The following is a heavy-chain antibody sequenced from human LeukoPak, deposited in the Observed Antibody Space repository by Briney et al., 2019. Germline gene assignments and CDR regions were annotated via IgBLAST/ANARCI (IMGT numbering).Heavy chain of an antibody. Sequence: SGTLSLTCAVSGGYISSSNWWSWVRQAPGKGLEWIGEIFHSGSTKYNPSLKSRVTISVDKSKNQFSLKLSSVTAADTAVYYCARGEGYSSTWYQPHFDYWGQGILITVSS. CDR2: IFHSGST. V-gene: IGHV4-4*02. CDR1: GGYISSSNW. D-gene: IGHD6-13*01. CDR3: ARGEGYSSTWYQPHFDY. J-gene: IGHJ4*02.